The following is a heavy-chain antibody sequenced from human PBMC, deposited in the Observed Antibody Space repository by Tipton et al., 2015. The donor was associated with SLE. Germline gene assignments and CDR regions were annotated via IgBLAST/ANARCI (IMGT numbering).Heavy chain of an antibody. CDR2: SNSDGSST. V-gene: IGHV3-74*01. Sequence: GSLRLSCAASGFTFNNYWMHWVRQAPGKGLVWVSRSNSDGSSTNYADSVKGRFTISRDNAKNTLYLQMNSLRAEDTAVYYCARGDLGDRAVVHSHWYFDLWGSGTLVTVSS. CDR1: GFTFNNYW. CDR3: ARGDLGDRAVVHSHWYFDL. D-gene: IGHD5-18*01. J-gene: IGHJ2*01.